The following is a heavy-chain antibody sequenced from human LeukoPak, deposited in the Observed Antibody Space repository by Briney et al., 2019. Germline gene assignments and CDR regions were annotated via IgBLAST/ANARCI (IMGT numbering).Heavy chain of an antibody. V-gene: IGHV1-2*02. J-gene: IGHJ4*02. CDR1: GYTFTGYY. Sequence: ASVKVSCKASGYTFTGYYMHWVRQAPGQGLEWMGWINPNSGGTNYAQKFQGRVTMTRDTSISTAYMELSRLRSDDTAVYYCARGFHFGIAAAPFDYWGQGTLVTVSS. D-gene: IGHD6-13*01. CDR3: ARGFHFGIAAAPFDY. CDR2: INPNSGGT.